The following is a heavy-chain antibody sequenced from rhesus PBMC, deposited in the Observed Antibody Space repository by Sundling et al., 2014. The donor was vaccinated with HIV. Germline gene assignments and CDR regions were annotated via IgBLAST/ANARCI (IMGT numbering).Heavy chain of an antibody. V-gene: IGHV3-59*01. CDR1: GFSFSDYY. J-gene: IGHJ4*01. D-gene: IGHD3-28*01. Sequence: EVQLVESWGAAWQSLGGSLRLSCAASGFSFSDYYMHWVRQAPGKGLEWVSGISYTGGSTYYADSVKGRFTISRENAKNTLYLQMDSLRAEDTAVYYCARDTYYDSGRGYFDYWGQGVLVTVSS. CDR2: ISYTGGST. CDR3: ARDTYYDSGRGYFDY.